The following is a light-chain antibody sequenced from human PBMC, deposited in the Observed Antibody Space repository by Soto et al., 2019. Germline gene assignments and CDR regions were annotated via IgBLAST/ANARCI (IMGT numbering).Light chain of an antibody. Sequence: EIVMTQSPATLSVSPGERATLSCRASQSVSSNLAWYQQKPGQAPRLLIYGASTRATGIPARFSGSGSATEFTLTNSSLQYEDSAVYYCQQYNNWPPKTFGQGTKVEIK. CDR2: GAS. CDR3: QQYNNWPPKT. CDR1: QSVSSN. J-gene: IGKJ1*01. V-gene: IGKV3-15*01.